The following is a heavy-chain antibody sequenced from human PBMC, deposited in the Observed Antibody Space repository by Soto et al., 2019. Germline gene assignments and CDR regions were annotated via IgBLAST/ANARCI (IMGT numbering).Heavy chain of an antibody. D-gene: IGHD6-13*01. CDR2: IIPIFGTA. CDR1: GGTFSSYA. CDR3: ARDSGVIYSSSWYRYYYCDY. Sequence: QVQLVQSGAEVKKPGSSVKVSCKASGGTFSSYAISWVRQAPGQGLEWMGGIIPIFGTANYAQKFQGRVTITADESTSTAYMELSRLRSEDKAVYYCARDSGVIYSSSWYRYYYCDYWGQGTLVTVSS. V-gene: IGHV1-69*01. J-gene: IGHJ4*02.